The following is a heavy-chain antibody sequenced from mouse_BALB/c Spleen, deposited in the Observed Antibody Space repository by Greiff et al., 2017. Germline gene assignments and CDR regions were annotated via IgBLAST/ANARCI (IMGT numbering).Heavy chain of an antibody. V-gene: IGHV1-15*01. Sequence: VQLQQSGAELVRPGASVTLSCKASGYTFTDYEMHWVKQTPVHGLEWIGAIDPETGGTAYNQKFKGKATLTADKSSSTAYMELRSLTSEDSAVYYCTRRYDWGQGTLVTVSA. CDR2: IDPETGGT. D-gene: IGHD2-14*01. CDR1: GYTFTDYE. J-gene: IGHJ3*01. CDR3: TRRYD.